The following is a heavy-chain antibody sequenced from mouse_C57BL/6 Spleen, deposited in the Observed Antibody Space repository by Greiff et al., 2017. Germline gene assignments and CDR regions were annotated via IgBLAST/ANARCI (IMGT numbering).Heavy chain of an antibody. CDR2: ISSGSSTI. CDR3: ARPFITTVYYFDY. D-gene: IGHD1-1*01. V-gene: IGHV5-17*01. Sequence: EVKLVESGGGLVKPGGSLKLSCAASGFTFSDYGMHWVRQAPEKGLEWVAYISSGSSTIYYADTVKGRFTISRDNAKNTLFRPMTSLRSEDTSMYYCARPFITTVYYFDYWGQGTTLTVSS. J-gene: IGHJ2*01. CDR1: GFTFSDYG.